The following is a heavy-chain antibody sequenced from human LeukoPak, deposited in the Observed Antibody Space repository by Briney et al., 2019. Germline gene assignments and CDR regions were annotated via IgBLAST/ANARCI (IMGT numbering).Heavy chain of an antibody. J-gene: IGHJ6*03. CDR3: ARGGRSYYYMDV. CDR1: GGSISSYY. V-gene: IGHV4-59*01. CDR2: IYYSGST. Sequence: SETLSLTCTVSGGSISSYYWSWVRQPPGKGLEWIGYIYYSGSTNYNPSLKSRVTISVDTSKNQFSLKLSSVTAADTAVYYCARGGRSYYYMDVWGKGTTVTVSS.